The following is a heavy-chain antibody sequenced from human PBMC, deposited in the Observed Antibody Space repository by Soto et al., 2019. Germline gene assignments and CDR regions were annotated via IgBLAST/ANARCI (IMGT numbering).Heavy chain of an antibody. V-gene: IGHV3-66*01. D-gene: IGHD3-16*01. CDR1: WFSVRSNY. CDR3: ARSITFGGVPL. CDR2: IYSGGST. Sequence: GGALRLSCATPWFSVRSNYIRWGRQAPGKGLEWVSVIYSGGSTYYSDSVKGRFSISRDNSKNTLYLQMNSLRAEDTAVYYCARSITFGGVPLWGQGTLVTVSS. J-gene: IGHJ4*02.